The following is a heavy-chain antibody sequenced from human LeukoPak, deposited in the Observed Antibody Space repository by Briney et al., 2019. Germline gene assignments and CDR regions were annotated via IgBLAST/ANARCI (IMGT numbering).Heavy chain of an antibody. Sequence: PGRSLRLSCAASGFTFSTYGMHWVRQAPGKGLEWVAVISYDGSNKYYADSVKGRFTISRDNSKNTLYLQMNSLRAEDTAVYYCAKGLGNVYCSGGSCYPYGMDVWGQGTTVTVSS. D-gene: IGHD2-15*01. CDR1: GFTFSTYG. CDR3: AKGLGNVYCSGGSCYPYGMDV. J-gene: IGHJ6*02. CDR2: ISYDGSNK. V-gene: IGHV3-30*18.